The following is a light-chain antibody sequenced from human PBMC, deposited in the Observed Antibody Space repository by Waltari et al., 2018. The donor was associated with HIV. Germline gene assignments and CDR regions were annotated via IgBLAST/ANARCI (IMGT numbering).Light chain of an antibody. CDR2: ENK. CDR3: GTWDSSLSAGV. V-gene: IGLV1-51*02. CDR1: SSNIGDNY. J-gene: IGLJ2*01. Sequence: QSVLTQPPSVSAAPGQKVTISCSGSSSNIGDNYVSWYQHLPGTAPKLLMYENKTRPSGIPDRFSGSKSGTSATLGITGLQTGDEADYYCGTWDSSLSAGVFGGGTKLTVL.